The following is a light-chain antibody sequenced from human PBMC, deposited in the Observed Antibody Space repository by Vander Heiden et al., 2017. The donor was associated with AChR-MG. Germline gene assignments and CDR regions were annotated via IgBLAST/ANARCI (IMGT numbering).Light chain of an antibody. CDR1: SSDAGGYNY. J-gene: IGLJ3*02. CDR3: CSYAGTSAV. CDR2: DVS. V-gene: IGLV2-11*01. Sequence: QSVLTQPRSVSGSPGQSVTISCTGTSSDAGGYNYVSWYEQHPGKAPKLVIYDVSKRPSGVPDRFSGSKSGNTASLTISGLQAEDEADYYCCSYAGTSAVFGGGTKLTVL.